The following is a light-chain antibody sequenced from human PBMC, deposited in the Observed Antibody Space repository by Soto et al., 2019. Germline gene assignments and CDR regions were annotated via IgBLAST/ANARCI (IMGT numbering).Light chain of an antibody. CDR3: QQYNNWPRSLT. CDR1: QSVTSSY. J-gene: IGKJ4*01. V-gene: IGKV3D-15*01. Sequence: IVMTQSPATLSVSPGERATLSCRASQSVTSSYLAWYQQKPGQAPRLLIYGASSRATGIPDRFSGSGSGTEFTLTISSLQSEDFAVYYCQQYNNWPRSLTFGGGTKVDIK. CDR2: GAS.